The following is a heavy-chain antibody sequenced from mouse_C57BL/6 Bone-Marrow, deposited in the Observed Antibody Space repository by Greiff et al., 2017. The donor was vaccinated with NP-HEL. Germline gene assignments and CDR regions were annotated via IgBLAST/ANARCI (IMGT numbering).Heavy chain of an antibody. CDR2: IWGVGST. CDR1: GFSLTSYG. D-gene: IGHD1-1*01. CDR3: ASEQTGSSPSYFDY. J-gene: IGHJ2*01. Sequence: VKLMESGPGLVAPSQSLSITCTVSGFSLTSYGVDWVRQSPGKGLEWLGGIWGVGSTNYNSALKSRLSISKDNSKSQVFLKMNSLQPDDTAMYYCASEQTGSSPSYFDYWGQGTTLTVSS. V-gene: IGHV2-6*01.